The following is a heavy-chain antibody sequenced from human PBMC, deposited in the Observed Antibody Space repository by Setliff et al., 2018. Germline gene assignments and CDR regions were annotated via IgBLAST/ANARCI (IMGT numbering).Heavy chain of an antibody. J-gene: IGHJ6*03. Sequence: ASVKVSCKASGYTFTSFGINWVRQAPGQGLEWMGWISAYAQKFQGRVTMTTDTPTSTAYMEMRSLRSDDTAVYYCARSPPNRGVGQGHHMDVWGKGTTVTVSS. CDR2: ISAY. V-gene: IGHV1-18*01. D-gene: IGHD1-26*01. CDR1: GYTFTSFG. CDR3: ARSPPNRGVGQGHHMDV.